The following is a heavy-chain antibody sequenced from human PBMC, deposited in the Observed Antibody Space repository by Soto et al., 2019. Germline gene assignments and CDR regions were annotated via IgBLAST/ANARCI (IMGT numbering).Heavy chain of an antibody. CDR2: VHYSGNT. CDR1: VGSISSYY. Sequence: PSETLPVTCTVSVGSISSYYWSWIRQPPGKGLEWIGYVHYSGNTNDNPSLKSRVTISVDTSKNRFFLRLTSVTAADTAVYYCARTDTSVVHFDYWGQGILVTVSS. CDR3: ARTDTSVVHFDY. D-gene: IGHD5-18*01. V-gene: IGHV4-59*01. J-gene: IGHJ4*02.